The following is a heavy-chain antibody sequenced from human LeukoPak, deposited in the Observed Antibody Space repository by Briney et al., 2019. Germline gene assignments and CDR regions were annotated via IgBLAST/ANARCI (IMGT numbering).Heavy chain of an antibody. Sequence: TLSLTCTVSGGSISTYYWSWIRQSPEKGLEWIGDVYHSGSTNYNPSLKSRVTMSVDTSKNQFSLKLSSVTAADTAVYYCAGGIAAAGYDYWGQGTLVTVSS. CDR2: VYHSGST. CDR1: GGSISTYY. V-gene: IGHV4-59*12. D-gene: IGHD6-13*01. J-gene: IGHJ4*02. CDR3: AGGIAAAGYDY.